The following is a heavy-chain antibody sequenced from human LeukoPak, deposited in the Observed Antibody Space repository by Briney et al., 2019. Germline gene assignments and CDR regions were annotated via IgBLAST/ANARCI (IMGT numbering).Heavy chain of an antibody. CDR3: ARDGYSGNDGL. CDR1: GYSISSAYY. V-gene: IGHV4-38-2*02. CDR2: IYHSGST. J-gene: IGHJ4*02. D-gene: IGHD5-12*01. Sequence: SETLSLTCTVSGYSISSAYYWGWIRQPPGKGLEWIGSIYHSGSTFYNPSLKSRVTISVDTSKNQFSLRLSSVTAADTAVYYCARDGYSGNDGLWGQGTLVTVSS.